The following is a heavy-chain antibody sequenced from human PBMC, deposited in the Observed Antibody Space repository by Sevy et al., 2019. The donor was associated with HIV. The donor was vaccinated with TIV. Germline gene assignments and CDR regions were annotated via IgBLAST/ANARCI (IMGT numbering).Heavy chain of an antibody. CDR3: ARDPTYYDFWSGYYTGWFDP. J-gene: IGHJ5*02. CDR1: GFTFSDYY. Sequence: GGSLRLSCAASGFTFSDYYMSWVRQAPGKGLEWVSYCSSSGSTIYYADSVKGRFTISRDNAKNSLYLQMNSLRAEDTPVYYCARDPTYYDFWSGYYTGWFDPWGQGTLVTVSS. D-gene: IGHD3-3*01. CDR2: CSSSGSTI. V-gene: IGHV3-11*01.